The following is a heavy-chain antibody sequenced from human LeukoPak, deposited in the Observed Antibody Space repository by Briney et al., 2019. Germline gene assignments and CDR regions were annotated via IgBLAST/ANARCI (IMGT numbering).Heavy chain of an antibody. CDR1: GYTFTSYG. CDR3: ARASVYYDFWSGYYTGDY. Sequence: ASVKVSCKASGYTFTSYGISWVRQAPGQGLEWMGWISAYNGNTNYAQKLQGSVTMTTDTSTSTAYMELRSLRSDDTAVYYCARASVYYDFWSGYYTGDYWGQGTLVTFSS. V-gene: IGHV1-18*01. J-gene: IGHJ4*02. D-gene: IGHD3-3*01. CDR2: ISAYNGNT.